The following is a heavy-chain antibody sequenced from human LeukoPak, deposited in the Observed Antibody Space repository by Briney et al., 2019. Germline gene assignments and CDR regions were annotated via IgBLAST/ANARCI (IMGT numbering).Heavy chain of an antibody. Sequence: PGGSLRLSCAASGFTFDDYAMHWVRQAPGKGLEWVSLISADGGSTYYADSVKGRFTISRDNSKNSLYLQMNSLRTEDTALYYCAKDMSGYSHGRPSPFDYWGQGTLVTVSS. CDR2: ISADGGST. CDR3: AKDMSGYSHGRPSPFDY. J-gene: IGHJ4*02. D-gene: IGHD5-18*01. V-gene: IGHV3-43*02. CDR1: GFTFDDYA.